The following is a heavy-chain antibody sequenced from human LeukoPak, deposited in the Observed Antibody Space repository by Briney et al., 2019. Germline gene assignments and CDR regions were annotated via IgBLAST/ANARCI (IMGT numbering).Heavy chain of an antibody. J-gene: IGHJ3*02. CDR1: GSTFSDYN. CDR2: ISSRSTYT. D-gene: IGHD3-22*01. CDR3: ASDINYDTSGYAFDI. Sequence: GGSLRLSCAASGSTFSDYNMNWIRQAPGKGLEFVSYISSRSTYTNFADSVKGRFIISRDNAKNSLYLQMNSLRAEDTAVYYCASDINYDTSGYAFDIWGQGTMVTVSS. V-gene: IGHV3-11*05.